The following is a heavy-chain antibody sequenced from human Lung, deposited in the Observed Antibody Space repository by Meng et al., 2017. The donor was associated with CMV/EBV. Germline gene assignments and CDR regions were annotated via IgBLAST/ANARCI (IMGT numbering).Heavy chain of an antibody. Sequence: GESXKISCAASGFTFSSYSMNWVRQAPGKGLEWVSSISSSSSYISYADSVKGRFIISRDNAKNSLYLQMNSLRAEDTAVYYCAPTYYYDSSGYYPFDYLGQGXLVTVSS. D-gene: IGHD3-22*01. CDR1: GFTFSSYS. CDR2: ISSSSSYI. V-gene: IGHV3-21*01. J-gene: IGHJ4*02. CDR3: APTYYYDSSGYYPFDY.